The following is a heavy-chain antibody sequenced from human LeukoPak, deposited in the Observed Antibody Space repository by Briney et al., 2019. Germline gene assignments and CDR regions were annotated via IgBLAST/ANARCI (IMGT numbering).Heavy chain of an antibody. CDR3: ARTGYTSGWYVGSFDY. V-gene: IGHV5-51*01. D-gene: IGHD6-19*01. Sequence: MAGESLKISCKGSGYSFTSYWIGWVRQMPGKGLEWMGIIYPGDSDTRYSPSFQGQVTISADKSISTAYLQWSSLKASDTAMYYCARTGYTSGWYVGSFDYWGQGTLVTVSS. CDR2: IYPGDSDT. J-gene: IGHJ4*02. CDR1: GYSFTSYW.